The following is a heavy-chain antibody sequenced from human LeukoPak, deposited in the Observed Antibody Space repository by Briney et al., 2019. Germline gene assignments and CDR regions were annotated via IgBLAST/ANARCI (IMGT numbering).Heavy chain of an antibody. Sequence: GGSLRLSCAASGFTFSSYSMNWVRQAPGKGLEWVSVIYSGGSTYYADSVKGRFTISRDNTKNSLYLQMNSLRAEDTAVYYCAKRPNYYDSSGSGYYFDYWGQGTLVTVSS. CDR3: AKRPNYYDSSGSGYYFDY. CDR2: IYSGGST. CDR1: GFTFSSYS. J-gene: IGHJ4*02. D-gene: IGHD3-22*01. V-gene: IGHV3-53*01.